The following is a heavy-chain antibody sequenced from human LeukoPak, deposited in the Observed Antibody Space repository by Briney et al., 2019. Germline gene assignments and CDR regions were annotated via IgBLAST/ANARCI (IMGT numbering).Heavy chain of an antibody. D-gene: IGHD1-7*01. CDR2: ISSNSTTI. CDR3: ARNRFPITGTTNYYYYMDV. CDR1: GFIFSSYS. J-gene: IGHJ6*03. V-gene: IGHV3-48*04. Sequence: PGGSLRLSCAASGFIFSSYSLRWVRQAPGKGLEWLSHISSNSTTIYYADSVKGRFTISRDNDKNSLYLQMNSLKAEDTAVYYCARNRFPITGTTNYYYYMDVWGKGTTVTVSS.